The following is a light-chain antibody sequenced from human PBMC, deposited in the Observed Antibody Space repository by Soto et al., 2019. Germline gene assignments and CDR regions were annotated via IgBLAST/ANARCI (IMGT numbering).Light chain of an antibody. CDR3: QQYNNWPPL. CDR2: GAS. Sequence: EIVMTQSPATLSVSPGERATLSCRASQGVSSNLAWYQQKPGQAPRLLIYGASTRANGIPARFSGSGSGTEFTLTISSLQSEDFAVYFCQQYNNWPPLFGQGTKLEIK. V-gene: IGKV3-15*01. J-gene: IGKJ2*01. CDR1: QGVSSN.